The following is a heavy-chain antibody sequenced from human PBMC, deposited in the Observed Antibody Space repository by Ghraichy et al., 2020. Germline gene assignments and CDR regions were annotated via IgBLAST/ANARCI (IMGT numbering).Heavy chain of an antibody. V-gene: IGHV3-23*01. D-gene: IGHD4-17*01. Sequence: GGSLRLSCAASGFTFSTYAMSWVRQAPGKGLEWVSVISGSGGSTYYADSVKGRVTISRDNSKNTLYLQMNSLRADDTAVYYCAKSVRGATVKSAFDIWGQGTMVTVSS. J-gene: IGHJ3*02. CDR3: AKSVRGATVKSAFDI. CDR2: ISGSGGST. CDR1: GFTFSTYA.